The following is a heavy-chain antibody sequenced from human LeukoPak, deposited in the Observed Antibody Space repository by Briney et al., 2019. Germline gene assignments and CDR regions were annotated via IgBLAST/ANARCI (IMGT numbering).Heavy chain of an antibody. Sequence: PGGSLRLSCAASGFTFSSYAMSWVRQAPGKGLEWVSAINGSGGSTYYADSVKGRFTISRDNSKNTLYLQMNSLRAEDTAVYYCAKERPLRVPAARLYFDYWGQGTLVTVSS. CDR1: GFTFSSYA. J-gene: IGHJ4*02. V-gene: IGHV3-23*01. CDR2: INGSGGST. D-gene: IGHD2-2*01. CDR3: AKERPLRVPAARLYFDY.